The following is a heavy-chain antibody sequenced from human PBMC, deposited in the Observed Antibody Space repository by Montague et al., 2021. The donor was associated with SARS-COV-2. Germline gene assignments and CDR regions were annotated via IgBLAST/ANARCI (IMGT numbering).Heavy chain of an antibody. V-gene: IGHV4-39*02. CDR3: ARPGSASGWFYFDD. D-gene: IGHD6-19*01. J-gene: IGHJ4*02. CDR2: LSSSGST. Sequence: SETLSLTCIVSGESIDSDTYYWGWIRQSPGKGLEWIGSLSSSGSTYYNPSLRSRVTISMDTSKNHFSLKVNSVTATDTAVYFCARPGSASGWFYFDDWGQGTLVSVSS. CDR1: GESIDSDTYY.